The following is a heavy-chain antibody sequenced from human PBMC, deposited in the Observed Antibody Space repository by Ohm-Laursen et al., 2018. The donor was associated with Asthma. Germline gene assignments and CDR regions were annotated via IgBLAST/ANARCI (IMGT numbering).Heavy chain of an antibody. D-gene: IGHD3-9*01. Sequence: SLRLSCSASGFTFSSYGMHWVRQAPGKGLEWVAVISYDGSNKYYTDSVKGRFTISRDNAKNSLYLQMNSLRAEDTAVYYCAGVTGSNFDYWGQGTLVTVSS. CDR2: ISYDGSNK. CDR3: AGVTGSNFDY. CDR1: GFTFSSYG. V-gene: IGHV3-30*03. J-gene: IGHJ4*02.